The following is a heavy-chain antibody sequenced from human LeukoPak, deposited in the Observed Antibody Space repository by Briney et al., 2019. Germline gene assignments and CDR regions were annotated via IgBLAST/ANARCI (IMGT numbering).Heavy chain of an antibody. CDR2: IFYSGIT. J-gene: IGHJ4*02. D-gene: IGHD6-19*01. V-gene: IGHV4-34*12. CDR1: GGSFSGYY. Sequence: SETLSLTCAVYGGSFSGYYWSWIRQPPGKGLGWIGSIFYSGITNYNPSLKSRVTISVDTSKNQFSLRLSSVTAADTAIHYCARRIAVTGEFDYWGQGTLVTVSS. CDR3: ARRIAVTGEFDY.